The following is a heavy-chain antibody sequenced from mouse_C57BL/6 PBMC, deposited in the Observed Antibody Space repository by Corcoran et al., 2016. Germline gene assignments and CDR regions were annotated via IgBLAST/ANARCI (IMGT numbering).Heavy chain of an antibody. Sequence: QIQLVQSGPELKKPGETVKISCKASGYTFTTYGMSWVKQAPGKGLKWMGWINTYSGVPTYADDFKGRFAFSLETSASTAYLQINNLKNEDTATYFCARGRGYDSYDYWGQGTTLTVSS. CDR2: INTYSGVP. CDR1: GYTFTTYG. J-gene: IGHJ2*01. D-gene: IGHD2-4*01. V-gene: IGHV9-3*01. CDR3: ARGRGYDSYDY.